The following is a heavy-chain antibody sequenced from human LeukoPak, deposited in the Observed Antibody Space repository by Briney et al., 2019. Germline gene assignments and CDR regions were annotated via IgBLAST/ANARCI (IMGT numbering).Heavy chain of an antibody. V-gene: IGHV3-21*01. Sequence: PGGSLRLSCAASGFTFSSYSMNWVRQAPGKGLEWVSSISSSSSYIYYADSVKGRFTISRDNAKNSLYLQMNSLRAEDTAVYYCARGSGSYRLYYFDYWGQGTLVTVSS. D-gene: IGHD1-26*01. CDR2: ISSSSSYI. CDR1: GFTFSSYS. J-gene: IGHJ4*02. CDR3: ARGSGSYRLYYFDY.